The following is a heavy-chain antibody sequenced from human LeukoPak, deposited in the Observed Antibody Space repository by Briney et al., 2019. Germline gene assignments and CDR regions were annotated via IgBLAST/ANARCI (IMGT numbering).Heavy chain of an antibody. CDR3: ARRERLGYSYGRGTLDI. CDR2: IKQDGSEK. V-gene: IGHV3-7*05. CDR1: GFTFSSYC. Sequence: GGSLRLSCAASGFTFSSYCMSWVRQAPGKGLEWVANIKQDGSEKYYVDSVKGRFTISRDNAKNSLYLQMNSLRAEDTAVYYCARRERLGYSYGRGTLDIWGQGAM. J-gene: IGHJ3*02. D-gene: IGHD5-18*01.